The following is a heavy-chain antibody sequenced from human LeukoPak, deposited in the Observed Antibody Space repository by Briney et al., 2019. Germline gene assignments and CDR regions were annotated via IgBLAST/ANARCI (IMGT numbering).Heavy chain of an antibody. CDR1: GGSISSGDYY. J-gene: IGHJ4*02. CDR2: IYYSGST. D-gene: IGHD3-22*01. Sequence: SETLSLTCTVSGGSISSGDYYWSWIRQPPGKGLEWIGYIYYSGSTYYNPSLKSRVTISVDTSKNQFSLKLSSVTAADTAVYYCAKVLHYYDSSGYTLGPFDYWGQGTLVTVSS. CDR3: AKVLHYYDSSGYTLGPFDY. V-gene: IGHV4-30-4*08.